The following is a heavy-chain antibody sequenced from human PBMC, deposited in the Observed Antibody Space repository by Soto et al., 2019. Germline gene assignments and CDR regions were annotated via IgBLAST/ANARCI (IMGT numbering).Heavy chain of an antibody. Sequence: ASVKVSCKASGYTFTSYAMHWVRQAPGQRLEWMGWINAGNGNTKYSQKFQGRVTITRDTSASTAYMELSSLRSEDTAVYYCARDLYSNYYTYYYYYYGMDVWGQGTTVTVSS. D-gene: IGHD4-4*01. CDR1: GYTFTSYA. V-gene: IGHV1-3*01. J-gene: IGHJ6*02. CDR2: INAGNGNT. CDR3: ARDLYSNYYTYYYYYYGMDV.